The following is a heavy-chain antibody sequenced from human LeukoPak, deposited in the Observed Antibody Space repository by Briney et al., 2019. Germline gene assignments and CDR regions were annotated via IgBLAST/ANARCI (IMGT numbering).Heavy chain of an antibody. CDR3: ARGRANYYDSSGYPLHPTKAAFDY. CDR2: IYYSGST. CDR1: GGSISSYY. D-gene: IGHD3-22*01. J-gene: IGHJ4*02. Sequence: PSETLSLTCTVSGGSISSYYWSWIRQPPGKGLEWIGYIYYSGSTSYNPSLKSRVTISVDTSKNQFSLKLSSVTAADTAVYYCARGRANYYDSSGYPLHPTKAAFDYWGQGTLVTVSS. V-gene: IGHV4-59*12.